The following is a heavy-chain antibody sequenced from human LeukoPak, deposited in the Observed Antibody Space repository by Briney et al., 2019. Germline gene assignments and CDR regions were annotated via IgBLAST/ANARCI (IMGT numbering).Heavy chain of an antibody. Sequence: PSETLSLTCTVPGGSINSASYYWSWIRQPPGKGLEWIGEINHSGSTNYNPSLKSRVTISVDTSKNQFSLKLSSVTAADTAVYYCARVLELRRAKGYFQHWGQGTLVTVSS. D-gene: IGHD1-7*01. CDR2: INHSGST. CDR1: GGSINSASYY. CDR3: ARVLELRRAKGYFQH. V-gene: IGHV4-39*07. J-gene: IGHJ1*01.